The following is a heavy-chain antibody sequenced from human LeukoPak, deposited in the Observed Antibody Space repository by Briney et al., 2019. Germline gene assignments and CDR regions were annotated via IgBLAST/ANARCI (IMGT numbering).Heavy chain of an antibody. D-gene: IGHD3-3*01. CDR3: ARLREIPVFGVVTKSTSYFDY. V-gene: IGHV3-7*01. J-gene: IGHJ4*02. CDR1: GFTFINYW. Sequence: GGSLRLSCAASGFTFINYWMSWVRQPPGKGLGVVANIKQDGSEKYNVGSVKGRFTISRDNAKNSLYLQMNSLRAEDTAVYYCARLREIPVFGVVTKSTSYFDYWGQGTLVTVSS. CDR2: IKQDGSEK.